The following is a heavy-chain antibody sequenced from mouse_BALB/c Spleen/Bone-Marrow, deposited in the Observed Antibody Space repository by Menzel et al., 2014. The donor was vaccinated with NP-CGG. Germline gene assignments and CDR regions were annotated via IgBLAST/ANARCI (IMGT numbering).Heavy chain of an antibody. Sequence: VQLQQSGAELARPGASVKMSCKASGYTFTNYTMHWVKQRPGQGLEWIGYINPSSGYANYNQKFKDKATLTADKSSSTAYMQLSSLTSEDSAVYYCARSDYYRSLFAYWGQGTLVTVSA. D-gene: IGHD2-14*01. CDR1: GYTFTNYT. CDR2: INPSSGYA. CDR3: ARSDYYRSLFAY. V-gene: IGHV1-4*01. J-gene: IGHJ3*01.